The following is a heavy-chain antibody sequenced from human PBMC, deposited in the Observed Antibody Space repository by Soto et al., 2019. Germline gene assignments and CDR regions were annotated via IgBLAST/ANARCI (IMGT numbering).Heavy chain of an antibody. CDR3: ARRGSLKAFDI. CDR1: GGSFSGYY. CDR2: INHSGGP. J-gene: IGHJ3*02. V-gene: IGHV4-34*01. D-gene: IGHD6-13*01. Sequence: SETLSLTCAVDGGSFSGYYWSWIRQFPGKGLEWIGEINHSGGPLYNPSLKSRATISVDTSKNQFALKVISVTAADTAVYYCARRGSLKAFDIWGQGTKVTVSS.